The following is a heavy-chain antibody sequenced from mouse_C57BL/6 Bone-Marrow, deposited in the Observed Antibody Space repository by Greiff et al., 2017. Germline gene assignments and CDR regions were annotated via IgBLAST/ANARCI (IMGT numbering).Heavy chain of an antibody. CDR1: GFNIKDDY. D-gene: IGHD2-3*01. J-gene: IGHJ2*01. V-gene: IGHV14-4*01. Sequence: EVQLQESGAELVRPGASVKLSCTASGFNIKDDYIHWVKQRPEQGLEWIGWFDPEIGDTEYASKFQGKATITSDTSSNTAYLQLSSLTSEDTAVYYCSSFDGNYFDFWGQGTPLTVA. CDR3: SSFDGNYFDF. CDR2: FDPEIGDT.